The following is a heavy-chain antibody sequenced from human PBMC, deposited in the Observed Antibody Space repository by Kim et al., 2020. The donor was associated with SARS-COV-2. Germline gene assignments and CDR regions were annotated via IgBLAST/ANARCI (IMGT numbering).Heavy chain of an antibody. D-gene: IGHD1-26*01. CDR1: GCTFSNYA. Sequence: SVKVSCKASGCTFSNYAISWVRQAPGQGLEWMGGIIPIFGAANYAQKFQGRVTITADESTSTAYMELSSLRSEDTAVYYCAGRRAGVALDIWGQGTTVTVSS. CDR2: IIPIFGAA. V-gene: IGHV1-69*13. CDR3: AGRRAGVALDI. J-gene: IGHJ3*02.